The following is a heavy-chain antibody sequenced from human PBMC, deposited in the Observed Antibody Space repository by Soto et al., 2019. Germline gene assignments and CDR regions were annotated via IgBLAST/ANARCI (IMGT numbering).Heavy chain of an antibody. D-gene: IGHD6-13*01. CDR1: GGSVSSGSYY. CDR2: IYYSGST. J-gene: IGHJ5*02. Sequence: SETLSLTCTVSGGSVSSGSYYWSWIRQPPGKGLEWIGYIYYSGSTNYNPSLKSRVTISVDTSKNQFSLKLSSVTAADTAVYYCARGPRAAAGNWFNPWGQGTLVTVSS. V-gene: IGHV4-61*01. CDR3: ARGPRAAAGNWFNP.